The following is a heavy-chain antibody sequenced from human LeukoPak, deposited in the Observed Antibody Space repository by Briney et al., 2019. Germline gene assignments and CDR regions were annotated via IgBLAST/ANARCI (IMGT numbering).Heavy chain of an antibody. CDR2: IHHSGST. CDR3: ARDHLANLASRLFDP. Sequence: SETLSLTCIVSGVSISSSNYYWGWIRQSPGKGLEWIGSIHHSGSTYYNPSLKSRVTISVDTSKNQFSLKLSSVTAADTAVYYCARDHLANLASRLFDPWGQGTLVTVSS. CDR1: GVSISSSNYY. D-gene: IGHD3-3*01. J-gene: IGHJ5*02. V-gene: IGHV4-39*07.